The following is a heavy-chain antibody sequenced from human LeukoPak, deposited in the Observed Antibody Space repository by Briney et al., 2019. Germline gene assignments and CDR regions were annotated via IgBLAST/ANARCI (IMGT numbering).Heavy chain of an antibody. J-gene: IGHJ4*02. Sequence: LXXXXXXSGFTFXSYGMSWVRQAPGKGLEGVSAISGSGGSTYYADSVKGRFTISRDNSKNTLYLHMNSLRAEDTAVYYCAKEGVAGPFDYWGQGTLVTVSS. CDR1: GFTFXSYG. V-gene: IGHV3-23*01. D-gene: IGHD6-19*01. CDR3: AKEGVAGPFDY. CDR2: ISGSGGST.